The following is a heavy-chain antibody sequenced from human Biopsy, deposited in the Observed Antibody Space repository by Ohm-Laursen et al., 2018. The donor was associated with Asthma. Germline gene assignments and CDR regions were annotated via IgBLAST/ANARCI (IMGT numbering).Heavy chain of an antibody. CDR2: ISIYNGNT. V-gene: IGHV1-18*01. J-gene: IGHJ6*02. D-gene: IGHD3-16*01. Sequence: ASVKVSCKTSGYTFNSAGITWVRQAPGQGLEWMGWISIYNGNTKVAQKLQDRVTMITDTSTSTAYMELRSRRSDDTAVYFCARAVDYSHYYGIDVWGQGTTVTVS. CDR3: ARAVDYSHYYGIDV. CDR1: GYTFNSAG.